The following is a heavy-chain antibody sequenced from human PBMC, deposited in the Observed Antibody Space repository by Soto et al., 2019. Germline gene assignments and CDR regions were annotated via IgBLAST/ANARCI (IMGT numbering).Heavy chain of an antibody. CDR1: GYTFSSHC. V-gene: IGHV1-18*01. CDR3: AKLDGYNDFDY. D-gene: IGHD1-1*01. Sequence: APVKVFCKCSGYTFSSHCMNWVRQAPGQGLEWMGWISAYNGNTNYAQKLQGRVTMTTDTSTSTAYMELRSLRSDDTAVYYCAKLDGYNDFDYWGQGTLVTVSS. J-gene: IGHJ4*02. CDR2: ISAYNGNT.